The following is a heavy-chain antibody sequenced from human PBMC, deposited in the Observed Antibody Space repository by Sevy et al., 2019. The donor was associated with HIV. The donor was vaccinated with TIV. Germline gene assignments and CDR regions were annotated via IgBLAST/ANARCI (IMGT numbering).Heavy chain of an antibody. J-gene: IGHJ4*02. Sequence: ASVKVSCKVSGYTLTEFSIHWVRQAPGKGLEWMGGFDPEDGETIYAQNFQGRVTLTEDTSRDTAYMELSSLRYEDTAVYYCATAREYYQDSSGYLDFWGQGTLVTVSS. CDR3: ATAREYYQDSSGYLDF. CDR1: GYTLTEFS. CDR2: FDPEDGET. V-gene: IGHV1-24*01. D-gene: IGHD3-22*01.